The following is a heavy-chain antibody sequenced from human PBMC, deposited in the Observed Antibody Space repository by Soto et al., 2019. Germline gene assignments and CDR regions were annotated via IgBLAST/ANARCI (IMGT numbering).Heavy chain of an antibody. Sequence: GASVKVSCKASGYTFTSYAMHWVRQAPGQRLEWMGWINAGNGNTKYSQKFQGRVTITRDTSASTAYMELSSLRSEDTAVYYCARDSSGWYPNFDYWGQGTLVTVPQ. CDR1: GYTFTSYA. D-gene: IGHD6-19*01. J-gene: IGHJ4*02. CDR3: ARDSSGWYPNFDY. V-gene: IGHV1-3*01. CDR2: INAGNGNT.